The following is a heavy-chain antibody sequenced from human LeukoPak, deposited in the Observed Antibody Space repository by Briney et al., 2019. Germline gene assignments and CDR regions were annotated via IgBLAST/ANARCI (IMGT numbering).Heavy chain of an antibody. CDR2: ISPYTSNT. Sequence: GASVKVSCKASGYTFANYGVSWVRQAPGQGLEWMGWISPYTSNTNYIQKFQGRVTMTPDTSTSTAYMELRSLRSDDTAVYYCARSGFAVGGTTPVLDIWGQGTMVTVSS. CDR1: GYTFANYG. CDR3: ARSGFAVGGTTPVLDI. V-gene: IGHV1-18*01. J-gene: IGHJ3*02. D-gene: IGHD1-26*01.